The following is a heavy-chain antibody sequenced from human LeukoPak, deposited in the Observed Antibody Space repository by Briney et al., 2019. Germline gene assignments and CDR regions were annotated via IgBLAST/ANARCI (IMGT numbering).Heavy chain of an antibody. V-gene: IGHV4-59*01. CDR1: GGSISIYY. CDR3: ARISGDYYYGMDV. CDR2: IYYSGST. Sequence: PSETLSLTCTVSGGSISIYYWSWIRQPPGKGLEWIGDIYYSGSTNYNPSLKSRVTISVDTSKNQFSLKVSSVTAADTAVYYCARISGDYYYGMDVWGQGTTVTVSS. D-gene: IGHD5-12*01. J-gene: IGHJ6*02.